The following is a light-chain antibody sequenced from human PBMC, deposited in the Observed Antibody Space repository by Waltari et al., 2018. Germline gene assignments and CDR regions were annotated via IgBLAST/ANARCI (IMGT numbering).Light chain of an antibody. Sequence: IQMTQSPSTLSASLGDPVTMTCRASQGIKNWLAWYQQKPGKAPKVIIYKSSTSESGVPSKFGGSVFGTEFTLTISSLQPDDFATYYCQQYHTDFLTFGGGTKVEIK. CDR1: QGIKNW. CDR3: QQYHTDFLT. V-gene: IGKV1-5*03. J-gene: IGKJ4*01. CDR2: KSS.